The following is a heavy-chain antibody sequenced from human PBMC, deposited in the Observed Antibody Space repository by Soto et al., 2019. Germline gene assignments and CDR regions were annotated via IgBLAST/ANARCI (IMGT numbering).Heavy chain of an antibody. J-gene: IGHJ5*02. CDR1: GVAMTYGGYS. CDR2: IGHLETT. CDR3: ARLRIATNNYKWFDP. D-gene: IGHD2-21*01. V-gene: IGHV4-30-2*06. Sequence: PSETLSLTCSVSGVAMTYGGYSWSWIRQSPEKGLEWLGYIGHLETTYYNPSFKSRLSLSIDRTRNQFSLSLSSMTAADKAVYYCARLRIATNNYKWFDPWGQGTPVTVSS.